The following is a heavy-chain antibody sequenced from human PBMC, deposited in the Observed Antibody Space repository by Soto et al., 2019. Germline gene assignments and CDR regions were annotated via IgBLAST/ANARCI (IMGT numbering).Heavy chain of an antibody. CDR3: ARTTFYDIFTAYYSLFDY. V-gene: IGHV4-31*03. D-gene: IGHD3-9*01. CDR2: ISDSGSS. CDR1: GGSISSGRFY. J-gene: IGHJ4*02. Sequence: QVQLQESGPGLVKPSQTLTLTCTVSGGSISSGRFYWSWIRQHPGKGLEWIGHISDSGSSYYNPSFESRVTRSVDTSENQFSLKLSAVTAADTAVYFCARTTFYDIFTAYYSLFDYWGQGTKVTVSS.